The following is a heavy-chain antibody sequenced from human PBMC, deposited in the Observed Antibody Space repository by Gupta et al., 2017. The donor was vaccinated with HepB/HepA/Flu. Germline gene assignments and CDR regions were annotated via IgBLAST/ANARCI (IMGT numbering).Heavy chain of an antibody. V-gene: IGHV3-66*01. D-gene: IGHD6-13*01. CDR3: ASAPGITEAGTYYYNYGMDV. CDR2: IYSGGST. CDR1: GFTVRSNY. Sequence: EVQLVESGGGLVQPGGSLRLSCAASGFTVRSNYMSWVRQAPGRGLEWVSIIYSGGSTYDADSVKGRFTISRDKSKNTLYLQMNSLRAEDTAVYYCASAPGITEAGTYYYNYGMDVWGQGTTVTVSS. J-gene: IGHJ6*02.